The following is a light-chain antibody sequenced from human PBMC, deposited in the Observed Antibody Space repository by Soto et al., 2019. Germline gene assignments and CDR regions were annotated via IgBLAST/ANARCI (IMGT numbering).Light chain of an antibody. CDR1: SSDVGGYNY. V-gene: IGLV2-14*01. J-gene: IGLJ1*01. CDR2: DVS. Sequence: QSVLTQSASVSGSPGLSIITSCTGTSSDVGGYNYVSWYQQHSGKAPKLMIYDVSNRPSGVSNRFSGSKSGNTASLTISGLQAEDEADYYCGSYASSSTLYVFGTGTKVTVL. CDR3: GSYASSSTLYV.